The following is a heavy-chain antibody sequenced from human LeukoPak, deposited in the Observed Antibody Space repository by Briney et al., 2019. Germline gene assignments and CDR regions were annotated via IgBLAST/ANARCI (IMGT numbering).Heavy chain of an antibody. V-gene: IGHV3-30*02. Sequence: PGGSLRLSCAASGFAFSRHGIHGVRRAPGKGLEGVALIPYDGSNKVYADSGKGRFTSSRDNSRNTLYLQMNSLRAEDTAVYYCAKGVGGSANYYYMDVWGKGTTVTVSS. CDR3: AKGVGGSANYYYMDV. J-gene: IGHJ6*03. D-gene: IGHD3-10*01. CDR1: GFAFSRHG. CDR2: IPYDGSNK.